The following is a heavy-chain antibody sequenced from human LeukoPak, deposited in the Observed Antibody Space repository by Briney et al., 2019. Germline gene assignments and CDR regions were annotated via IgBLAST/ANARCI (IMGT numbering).Heavy chain of an antibody. CDR3: ARGYSSSWYEGSLDY. Sequence: GGSLRLSCAASGFTFSSYSMNWVRQAPGKGLEWVSYISSSGSTIYYADSVKGRFTISRDNAKNSLYLQMNSLRAEDTAVYYCARGYSSSWYEGSLDYWGQGTLVTVSS. J-gene: IGHJ4*02. CDR1: GFTFSSYS. D-gene: IGHD6-13*01. V-gene: IGHV3-48*04. CDR2: ISSSGSTI.